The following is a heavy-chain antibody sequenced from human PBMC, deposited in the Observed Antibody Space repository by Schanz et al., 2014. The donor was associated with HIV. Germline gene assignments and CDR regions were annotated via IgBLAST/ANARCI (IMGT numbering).Heavy chain of an antibody. V-gene: IGHV3-23*01. CDR3: AKDMGGVVPAAPFYYYGMDV. CDR1: GFTFSSYA. CDR2: ISGSGAGT. J-gene: IGHJ6*02. D-gene: IGHD2-2*01. Sequence: EVQLLESGGGLVQPWGSLRLSCAASGFTFSSYAMSWVRQAPGKGLEWVSTISGSGAGTYYADSVKGRFTISRDNSKNTLFLQMNSLRAEDTALYYCAKDMGGVVPAAPFYYYGMDVWGQGTTVTVSS.